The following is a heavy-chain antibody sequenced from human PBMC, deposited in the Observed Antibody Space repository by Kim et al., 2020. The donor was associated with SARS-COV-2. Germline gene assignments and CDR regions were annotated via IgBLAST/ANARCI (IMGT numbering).Heavy chain of an antibody. CDR3: ASDPIMVATTPVFHYYGMDV. Sequence: GGSLRLSCAASGFSFSIYSMNSVRQAPGKGLEWVSSIISSSSSIYYAAPVKGRFTISRYNAKNSLYLQMNSLRAEHTAVYYCASDPIMVATTPVFHYYGMDVWGQGTTVTVSS. CDR2: IISSSSSI. J-gene: IGHJ6*02. CDR1: GFSFSIYS. D-gene: IGHD5-12*01. V-gene: IGHV3-21*01.